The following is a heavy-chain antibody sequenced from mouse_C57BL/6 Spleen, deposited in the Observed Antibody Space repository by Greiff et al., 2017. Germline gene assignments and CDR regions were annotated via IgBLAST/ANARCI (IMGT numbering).Heavy chain of an antibody. CDR2: IDPSDSYT. V-gene: IGHV1-69*01. Sequence: QVQLKQPGAELVMPGASVKLSCKASGYTFTSYWMHWVKQRPGQGLEWIGEIDPSDSYTNYNQKFKGKSTLTVDKSSSTAYMQLSSLTSEDSAVYYCARRERQLRLHYYAMDYWGQGTSVTVSS. CDR1: GYTFTSYW. CDR3: ARRERQLRLHYYAMDY. D-gene: IGHD3-2*02. J-gene: IGHJ4*01.